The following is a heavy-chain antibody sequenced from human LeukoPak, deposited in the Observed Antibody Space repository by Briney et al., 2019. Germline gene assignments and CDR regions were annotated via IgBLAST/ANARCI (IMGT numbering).Heavy chain of an antibody. CDR3: ARNLWQRQLDPFDY. D-gene: IGHD6-13*01. CDR2: TYCRSKYYN. J-gene: IGHJ4*02. V-gene: IGHV6-1*01. Sequence: SQTLSLTCAISGDSFSSNSAAWNWIRQSPSRGLEWLGRTYCRSKYYNDYADAVKSRITINPDTSKNQFSLQLNSVTPEDTAVYYCARNLWQRQLDPFDYWGQGTLVTVSS. CDR1: GDSFSSNSAA.